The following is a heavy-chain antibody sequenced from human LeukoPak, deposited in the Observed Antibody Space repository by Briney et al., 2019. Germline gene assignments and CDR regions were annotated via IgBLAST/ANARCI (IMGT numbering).Heavy chain of an antibody. CDR2: IYSGGST. CDR1: GFTVSSNY. CDR3: ARDGSLGDSSGFNWFDP. J-gene: IGHJ5*02. Sequence: GGSLRLSCAASGFTVSSNYMSWVRQAPGKGLEWVSVIYSGGSTYYADSVKGRFTISRDNSKNTLYLQMNSLRAEDTAVYYCARDGSLGDSSGFNWFDPWGQGTLVTVSS. V-gene: IGHV3-66*01. D-gene: IGHD3-22*01.